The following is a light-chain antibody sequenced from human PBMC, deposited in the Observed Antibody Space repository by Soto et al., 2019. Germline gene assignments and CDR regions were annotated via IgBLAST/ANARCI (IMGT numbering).Light chain of an antibody. CDR3: QQYGISPT. CDR1: QSVSSNY. CDR2: DVS. V-gene: IGKV3-20*01. Sequence: DIVLTQSPGTLSLSPGERDTVSCRSSQSVSSNYLAWYQLKPDQAPRLVIYDVSGRATGIPDRFSGSGSGTDFTLTISKLQPEDSAVYYCQQYGISPTFGQGTKVEIK. J-gene: IGKJ1*01.